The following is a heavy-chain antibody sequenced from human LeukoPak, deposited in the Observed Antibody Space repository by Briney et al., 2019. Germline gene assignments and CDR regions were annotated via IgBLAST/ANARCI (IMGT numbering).Heavy chain of an antibody. D-gene: IGHD6-19*01. J-gene: IGHJ4*02. Sequence: GGSLRLSCAASGFTFTKYDMHWVRQATGGGLEWVSAIGIYGDTYYTGSVKGRFTISRENAKNSLYLQMGSLRAADTAVYYCTRGGIQVSGIDEIDQWGQGTLVTVSS. V-gene: IGHV3-13*01. CDR1: GFTFTKYD. CDR2: IGIYGDT. CDR3: TRGGIQVSGIDEIDQ.